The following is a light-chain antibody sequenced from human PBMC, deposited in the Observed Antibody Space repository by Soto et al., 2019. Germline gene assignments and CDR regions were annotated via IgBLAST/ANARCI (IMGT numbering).Light chain of an antibody. J-gene: IGKJ5*01. V-gene: IGKV3-15*01. CDR1: QSFSRY. CDR2: DAS. CDR3: WQCNDGPLFT. Sequence: EIVMTQSPATLSVSPGETATLSSRASQSFSRYLAWYPHRRGQAPRLLIYDASTRATGIPATCSGSGSATEFTLTISGRQSADYAVVSCWQCNDGPLFTFGQGTRLDIK.